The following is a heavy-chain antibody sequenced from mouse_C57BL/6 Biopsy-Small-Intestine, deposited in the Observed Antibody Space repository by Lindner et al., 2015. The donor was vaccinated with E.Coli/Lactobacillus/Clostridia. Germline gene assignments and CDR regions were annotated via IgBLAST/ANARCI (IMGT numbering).Heavy chain of an antibody. CDR3: TRENKQLGIQAFDI. V-gene: IGHV1-84*02. J-gene: IGHJ1*01. CDR1: GYTFTGYF. CDR2: ISPHSDDI. D-gene: IGHD4-1*02. Sequence: SVKVSCKPSGYTFTGYFIHWVRQAPGQGLEWVGWISPHSDDISYAQKFQGRVSLTRDTSTNTVYMELSYLRSDDTAVYYCTRENKQLGIQAFDIWGQVTMLTVSS.